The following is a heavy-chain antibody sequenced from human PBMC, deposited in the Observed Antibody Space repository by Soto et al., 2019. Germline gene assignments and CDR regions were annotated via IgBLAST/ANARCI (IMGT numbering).Heavy chain of an antibody. V-gene: IGHV1-46*01. CDR1: GYTFTSYY. Sequence: RASVKVSCKASGYTFTSYYIHWLRQAPGQGLEWMGIINPSDDSTNNAQKFQDRVTMTRDTSTSTVYLVLSSLRSEDTAVYYCARGIFDYHDRSGYRGRFDSWGRGTLVTVSS. CDR2: INPSDDST. J-gene: IGHJ5*01. D-gene: IGHD3-22*01. CDR3: ARGIFDYHDRSGYRGRFDS.